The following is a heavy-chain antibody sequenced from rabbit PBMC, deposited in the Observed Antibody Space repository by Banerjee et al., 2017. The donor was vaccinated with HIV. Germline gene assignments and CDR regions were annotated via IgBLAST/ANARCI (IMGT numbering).Heavy chain of an antibody. CDR1: GFSFSSTNY. V-gene: IGHV1S45*01. J-gene: IGHJ4*01. D-gene: IGHD4-2*01. CDR3: ARGGYNAGDGYNL. Sequence: QEQLVESGGGLVQPEGSLTLTCTASGFSFSSTNYMCWVRQAPGKGLEWIACIYIRSDSTWYASWAKGRFTISTTSSTTVTLQMTSLTVAEPATYFCARGGYNAGDGYNLWGHGTLVTVS. CDR2: IYIRSDST.